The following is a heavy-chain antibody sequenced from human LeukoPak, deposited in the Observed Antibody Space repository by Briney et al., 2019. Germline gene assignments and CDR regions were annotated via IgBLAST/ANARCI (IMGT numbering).Heavy chain of an antibody. V-gene: IGHV1-58*01. Sequence: ASVKVSCKTSGFTFSTSAVQWVRQARGQRLEWIGWIIVGSGATNYAQSLQGGFTITRDMSTNTAYMELSSLRSEDTAVYYWARGPQSYSGSQSELYSWGQGTLVTVSS. CDR2: IIVGSGAT. CDR1: GFTFSTSA. D-gene: IGHD1-26*01. CDR3: ARGPQSYSGSQSELYS. J-gene: IGHJ4*02.